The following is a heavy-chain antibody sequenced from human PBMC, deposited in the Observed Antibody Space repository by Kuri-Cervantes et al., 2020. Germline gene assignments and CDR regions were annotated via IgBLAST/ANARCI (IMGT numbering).Heavy chain of an antibody. Sequence: GESLKISCAASGFTFSSYGMHWVRQAPGKGLEWVSAISGSGGSTYYADSVKGRFTISRDNSKNTLYLQMNSLRAEDTAVYYCAKDKPYYHWGQGTLVTVSS. CDR2: ISGSGGST. J-gene: IGHJ5*02. D-gene: IGHD3-10*01. CDR3: AKDKPYYH. CDR1: GFTFSSYG. V-gene: IGHV3-23*01.